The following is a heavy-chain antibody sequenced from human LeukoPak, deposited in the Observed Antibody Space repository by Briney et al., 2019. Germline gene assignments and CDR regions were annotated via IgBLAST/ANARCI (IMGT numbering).Heavy chain of an antibody. CDR1: GYTFTGYH. D-gene: IGHD6-19*01. J-gene: IGHJ6*04. CDR2: INPNTGDT. V-gene: IGHV1-2*02. CDR3: ARGGGSSGWYRSTRLDV. Sequence: GASVKVSCKASGYTFTGYHMHWVRQAPGQGLEWMGRINPNTGDTNFAQNFQGRVNMTRDTSITTAYMELSRLRSDDTAVYYCARGGGSSGWYRSTRLDVWGKGTTVTISS.